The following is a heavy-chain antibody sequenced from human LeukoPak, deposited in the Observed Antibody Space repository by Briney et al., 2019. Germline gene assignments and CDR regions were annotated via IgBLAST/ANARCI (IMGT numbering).Heavy chain of an antibody. D-gene: IGHD1-26*01. V-gene: IGHV6-1*01. J-gene: IGHJ4*02. CDR1: GDSVSSNSVA. CDR3: AGNTGSPFDY. Sequence: SQTLSLTCAISGDSVSSNSVAWNWIRQSRSRGLEWLGRTYYRSKWKNDYAVSVKSRIIINPDTSKNQFSLQLKSVTPEDSAIYYCAGNTGSPFDYWGQGTLVTVSS. CDR2: TYYRSKWKN.